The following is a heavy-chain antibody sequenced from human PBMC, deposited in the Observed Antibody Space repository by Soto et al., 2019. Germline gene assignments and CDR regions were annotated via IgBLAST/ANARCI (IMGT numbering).Heavy chain of an antibody. V-gene: IGHV3-30*14. CDR1: GFTLNSYA. CDR3: ATDGVEYVVSALYYFDY. J-gene: IGHJ4*02. Sequence: QVQLVESGGGVVQPGTSLRLSCAASGFTLNSYAMHWVRQVPGKGLEWLAFVSYNGKNKYYGDSVKGRFTISRDDSKNTLYLQMNGLRSEDTAVYYCATDGVEYVVSALYYFDYWGQGTLVTVSS. CDR2: VSYNGKNK. D-gene: IGHD2-8*02.